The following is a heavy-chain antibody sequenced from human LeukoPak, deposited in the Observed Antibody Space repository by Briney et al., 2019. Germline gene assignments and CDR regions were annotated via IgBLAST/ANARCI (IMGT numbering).Heavy chain of an antibody. CDR1: GYTFTSYG. CDR3: ARGGGRDSGRENDY. Sequence: ASVKVSCKASGYTFTSYGISWVRQAPGQGLEWVGWISGYNGNTNYAQKFQGRVTMTTDSSTSTVYMELRSLTSDDTAVYYCARGGGRDSGRENDYWGQGTLVTVSS. V-gene: IGHV1-18*01. J-gene: IGHJ4*02. D-gene: IGHD1-26*01. CDR2: ISGYNGNT.